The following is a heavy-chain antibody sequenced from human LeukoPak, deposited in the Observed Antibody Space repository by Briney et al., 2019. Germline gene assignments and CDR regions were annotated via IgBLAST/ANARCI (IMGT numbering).Heavy chain of an antibody. CDR1: GFTFSTYS. V-gene: IGHV3-48*04. J-gene: IGHJ4*02. D-gene: IGHD6-6*01. Sequence: PGRSLRLSCVASGFTFSTYSMSWVREAPGKGLECVSYISSGSDAIEYADSAKGRFTISGDDDKNSLFLQMNSLRAEDTAVYYCARGIRSSSTFDLWGQGTLVTVSS. CDR2: ISSGSDAI. CDR3: ARGIRSSSTFDL.